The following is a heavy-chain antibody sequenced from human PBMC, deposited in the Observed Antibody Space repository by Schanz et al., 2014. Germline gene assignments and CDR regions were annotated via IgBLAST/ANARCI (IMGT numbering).Heavy chain of an antibody. CDR3: ARDKGGYYPFDY. D-gene: IGHD3-3*01. V-gene: IGHV3-7*01. CDR2: IKQDESER. Sequence: EVQLVESGGGLVQPGGSLRLSCAASGFTFSTYCMSWVRQAPGKGLEWVANIKQDESERSYVDSVKGRFTISRDNAKTSLYLQMNSLRAEETAVYYCARDKGGYYPFDYWGQGTLVTVSS. CDR1: GFTFSTYC. J-gene: IGHJ4*02.